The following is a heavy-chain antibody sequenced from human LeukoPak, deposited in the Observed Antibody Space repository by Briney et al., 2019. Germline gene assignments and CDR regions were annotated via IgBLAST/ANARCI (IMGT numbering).Heavy chain of an antibody. CDR2: ISYDGSNK. CDR1: GFTFSSYA. Sequence: GGSLRLSCAASGFTFSSYAMHWVRQAPGKGLEWVAVISYDGSNKYYADSVKGRFTISRDNSKNTLYLQMNSLRAEDTAVYYCTDDSSGYYGIIDYWGQGTLVTVSS. J-gene: IGHJ4*02. V-gene: IGHV3-30*04. CDR3: TDDSSGYYGIIDY. D-gene: IGHD3-22*01.